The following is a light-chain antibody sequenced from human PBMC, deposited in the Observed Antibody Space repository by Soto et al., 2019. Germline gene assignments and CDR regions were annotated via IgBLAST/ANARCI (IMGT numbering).Light chain of an antibody. V-gene: IGKV1-5*03. J-gene: IGKJ1*01. CDR3: QQYNSYSP. CDR1: QVIRTW. CDR2: RES. Sequence: QSLSALGSKIGARVTIAFRASQVIRTWVAWYQQKPGKAPRLLIYRESTLESGVSARFSGSRSGPDFTLTISSLQPDDFATYYCQQYNSYSPFGLG.